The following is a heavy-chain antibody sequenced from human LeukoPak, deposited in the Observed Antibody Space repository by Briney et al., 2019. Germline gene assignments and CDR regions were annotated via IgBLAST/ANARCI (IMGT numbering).Heavy chain of an antibody. CDR1: GYTFTGYY. CDR2: INPNSGGT. V-gene: IGHV1-2*02. CDR3: ARLQRISSGSYHGHDAFDI. Sequence: GASVKVSCKASGYTFTGYYMHWVRQAPGQGLEWMGWINPNSGGTNYAQKFQGRVTMTRDTSISTAYMELSRLRSDDTAVYYCARLQRISSGSYHGHDAFDIWGQGTMVTVSS. D-gene: IGHD1-26*01. J-gene: IGHJ3*02.